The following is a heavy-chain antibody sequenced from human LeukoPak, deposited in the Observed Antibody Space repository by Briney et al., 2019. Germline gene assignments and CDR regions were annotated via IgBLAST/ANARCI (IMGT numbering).Heavy chain of an antibody. D-gene: IGHD3-22*01. CDR2: ISGSGGST. CDR3: AKDIRVVGGWFAP. Sequence: GSLRLSCATSGFTFISYAMSWVRQAPGKGLEWVSAISGSGGSTYYADSVKGRCTISRDNSKKTLYLQMNSLKAEDTAVYYCAKDIRVVGGWFAPWGQGTLVTVSS. V-gene: IGHV3-23*01. J-gene: IGHJ5*02. CDR1: GFTFISYA.